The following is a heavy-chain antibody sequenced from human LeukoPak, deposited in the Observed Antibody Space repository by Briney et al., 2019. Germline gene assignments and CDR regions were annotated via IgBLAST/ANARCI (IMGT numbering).Heavy chain of an antibody. V-gene: IGHV4-59*08. J-gene: IGHJ4*02. CDR2: IYYSGST. CDR1: GGSISSYY. CDR3: ARRAPYSYEWSTLDY. Sequence: SETLSLTCTVSGGSISSYYWSWIRRPPGKGLEWTGYIYYSGSTNYSPSLKSRVTISVDTSKNQFSLKLSSVTAADTAVYYCARRAPYSYEWSTLDYWGQGTLVTVSS. D-gene: IGHD5-18*01.